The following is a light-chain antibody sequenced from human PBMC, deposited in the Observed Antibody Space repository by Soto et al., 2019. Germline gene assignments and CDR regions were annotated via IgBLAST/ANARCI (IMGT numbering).Light chain of an antibody. CDR2: KAS. Sequence: DIQMTPSPSTLSASVGDRVTITCRASQSISSWLTWYQQKPGKAPKVLIYKASSLQSGVPSRFSGSGSGTDFTLTISSLQPDDFATYYCLQYHSYPYTFGQGTKLEIK. V-gene: IGKV1-5*03. CDR3: LQYHSYPYT. J-gene: IGKJ2*01. CDR1: QSISSW.